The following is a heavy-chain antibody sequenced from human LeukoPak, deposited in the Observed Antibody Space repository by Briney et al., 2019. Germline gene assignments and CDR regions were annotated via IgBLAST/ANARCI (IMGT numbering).Heavy chain of an antibody. CDR2: ISYDGSNK. J-gene: IGHJ4*02. Sequence: GGSLRLPCAASGFTFSSYAMHWVRQAPGKGLEWVAVISYDGSNKYYADSVKGRFTISRDNSKNTLYLQMNSLRAEDTAVYYCARVLGYSYGIDYWGQGTLVTVSS. CDR1: GFTFSSYA. D-gene: IGHD5-18*01. CDR3: ARVLGYSYGIDY. V-gene: IGHV3-30-3*01.